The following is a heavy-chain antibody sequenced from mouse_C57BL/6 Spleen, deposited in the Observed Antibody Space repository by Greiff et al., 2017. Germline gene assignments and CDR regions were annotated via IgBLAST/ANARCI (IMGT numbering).Heavy chain of an antibody. CDR1: GYSITSGYY. CDR3: ARGNYGYDGTWFAY. CDR2: ISYDGSN. D-gene: IGHD2-2*01. V-gene: IGHV3-6*01. J-gene: IGHJ3*01. Sequence: VQLQQSGPGLVKPSQSLSLTCSVTGYSITSGYYWNWIRQFPGNKLEWMGYISYDGSNNYNPSLKNRISITRDTSKNQFFLKLNSVTTEDTATYYCARGNYGYDGTWFAYWGQGTLVTVSA.